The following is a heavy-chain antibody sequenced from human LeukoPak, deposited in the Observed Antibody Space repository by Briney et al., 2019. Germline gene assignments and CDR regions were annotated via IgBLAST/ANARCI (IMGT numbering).Heavy chain of an antibody. J-gene: IGHJ6*03. CDR3: ARAAGGWDKYYYYYVDV. CDR1: GGSININNYY. D-gene: IGHD1-26*01. V-gene: IGHV4-39*07. CDR2: MYHSWST. Sequence: PSXXLSLTCTVSGGSININNYYWVWLRQPPGKGLEWIGSMYHSWSTYHNPSLKGRVTIALDTSKNQFSLKLSSVTAADTAVYYCARAAGGWDKYYYYYVDVWGKGTTVTVSS.